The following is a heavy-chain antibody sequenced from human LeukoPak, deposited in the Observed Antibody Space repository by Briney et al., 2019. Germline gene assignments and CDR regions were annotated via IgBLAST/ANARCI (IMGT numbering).Heavy chain of an antibody. D-gene: IGHD5-18*01. Sequence: PGGSLRLSCSASGFTFSSYSMKWVRQAPGKGLEWVSSISSDSDYIYYADSVEGRFTTSRDNAKNSLYLQMNSLRAEDMAVYFCARGPRQLWVTIDSWGQGTLVTVSS. J-gene: IGHJ4*02. CDR1: GFTFSSYS. CDR3: ARGPRQLWVTIDS. CDR2: ISSDSDYI. V-gene: IGHV3-21*06.